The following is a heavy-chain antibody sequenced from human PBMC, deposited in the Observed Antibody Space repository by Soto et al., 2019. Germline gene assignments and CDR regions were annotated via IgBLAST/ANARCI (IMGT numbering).Heavy chain of an antibody. V-gene: IGHV4-34*01. D-gene: IGHD6-6*01. Sequence: AETLSLTCSIYSVSFSGYYWSWIRQPPGKGLEWIGEISQSGNTNYSPSLKSRVSISIDTSKKQFSLNLASVSAADTAVYYCARAPKVSGSSQTRPDFWGQGTLVTV. J-gene: IGHJ4*02. CDR3: ARAPKVSGSSQTRPDF. CDR2: ISQSGNT. CDR1: SVSFSGYY.